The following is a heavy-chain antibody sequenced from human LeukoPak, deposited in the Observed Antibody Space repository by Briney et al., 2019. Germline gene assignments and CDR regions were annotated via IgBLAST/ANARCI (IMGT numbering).Heavy chain of an antibody. CDR2: IVNSGGTT. J-gene: IGHJ5*02. CDR1: GFTFSKYY. D-gene: IGHD3-10*01. CDR3: AGGYGSGSYSA. V-gene: IGHV3-11*01. Sequence: GGSLRLSCAASGFTFSKYYMSWIRQAPGKGLEWISSIVNSGGTTSYADSVQGRFTISSDDAKNSLYLQMNSLRAEDTAVYYCAGGYGSGSYSAWGQGVPVTVSS.